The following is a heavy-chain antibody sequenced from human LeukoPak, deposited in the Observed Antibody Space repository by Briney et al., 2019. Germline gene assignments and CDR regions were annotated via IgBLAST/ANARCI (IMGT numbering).Heavy chain of an antibody. Sequence: ASVTVSCKASGYTFTGYDINWVRQATGQGREGMGWMNPNSGNTGSAQRFQGRITITRDTSISTAYMELSSLRSEDTAVYYCARGPLVRLPSSFDPWGQGTLVTVSP. CDR3: ARGPLVRLPSSFDP. D-gene: IGHD3-16*02. J-gene: IGHJ5*02. CDR2: MNPNSGNT. CDR1: GYTFTGYD. V-gene: IGHV1-8*02.